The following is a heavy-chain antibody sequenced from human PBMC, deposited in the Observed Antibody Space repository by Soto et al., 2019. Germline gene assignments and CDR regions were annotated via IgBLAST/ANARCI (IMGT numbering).Heavy chain of an antibody. Sequence: TSETLSLTCTVSGGSISSYYWSWIRQPPGKGLEWIGYIYYSGSTNYNPSLKSRVTISVDTSKNQFSLKLSSVTAADTAVYYCARYSSSWQVDYWGQGTLVTVSS. CDR3: ARYSSSWQVDY. CDR2: IYYSGST. D-gene: IGHD6-13*01. CDR1: GGSISSYY. J-gene: IGHJ4*02. V-gene: IGHV4-59*01.